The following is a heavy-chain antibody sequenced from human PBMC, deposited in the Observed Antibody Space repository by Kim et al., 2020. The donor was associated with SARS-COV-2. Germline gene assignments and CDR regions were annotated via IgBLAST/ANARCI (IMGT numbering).Heavy chain of an antibody. J-gene: IGHJ4*02. Sequence: KCQGRVTITRDTSASTAYMELSSLRSEDTAVYYCARDFPLWFGGFDYWGQGTLVTVSS. V-gene: IGHV1-3*01. D-gene: IGHD3-10*01. CDR3: ARDFPLWFGGFDY.